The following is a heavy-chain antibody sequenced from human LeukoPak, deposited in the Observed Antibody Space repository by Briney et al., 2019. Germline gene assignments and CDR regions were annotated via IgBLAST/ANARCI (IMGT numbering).Heavy chain of an antibody. CDR1: GYTFGSYL. CDR3: ARDQGGYSYGYFDY. Sequence: SVKVSCKASGYTFGSYLMHWVRKAPGQGLEWMGRIIPILGIANYAQKFQGRVTITADKSTSTAYMELSSLRSEDTAVYYCARDQGGYSYGYFDYWGQGTLVTVSS. V-gene: IGHV1-69*04. D-gene: IGHD5-18*01. CDR2: IIPILGIA. J-gene: IGHJ4*02.